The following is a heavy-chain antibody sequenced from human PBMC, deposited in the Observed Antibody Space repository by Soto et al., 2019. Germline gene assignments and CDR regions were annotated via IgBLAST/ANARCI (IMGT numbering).Heavy chain of an antibody. CDR1: GFTVSSNY. CDR2: IYSGGST. D-gene: IGHD1-26*01. Sequence: GGSLRLSCAASGFTVSSNYMSWVRQAPGKGLEWVSVIYSGGSTYYADSVKGRFTISRDNSKNTLYLQMNSLRAEDTAVYYCARSLGGGSYYYYYMDVWGKGTTVTVSS. CDR3: ARSLGGGSYYYYYMDV. J-gene: IGHJ6*03. V-gene: IGHV3-53*01.